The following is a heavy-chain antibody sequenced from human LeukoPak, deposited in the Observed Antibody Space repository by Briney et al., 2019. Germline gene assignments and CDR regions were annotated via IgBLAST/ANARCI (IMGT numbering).Heavy chain of an antibody. J-gene: IGHJ5*02. V-gene: IGHV3-23*01. CDR3: AKDRGAVVGAAWGSWFDP. CDR2: ISGSGGST. Sequence: GGSLRLSCAASGFTFSSYAMSWVRQAPGKGLEWVSAISGSGGSTYYADSVKGRFTISRDNSKNTLYLQMNSLRAEDTAVYYCAKDRGAVVGAAWGSWFDPWGQGTLVTVSS. D-gene: IGHD2-15*01. CDR1: GFTFSSYA.